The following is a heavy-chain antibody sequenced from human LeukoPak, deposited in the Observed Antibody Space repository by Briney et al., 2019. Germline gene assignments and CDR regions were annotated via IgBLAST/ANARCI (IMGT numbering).Heavy chain of an antibody. Sequence: GGSLRLSCAASGFTFSTYGMHWVRQAPGKGLEWVTVIWHDGSHKDYADSVKGRFTISRDNSKNSLYLQMNSLRVEDTAVYYCARLGLEVGGPNWFDPWGQGALVTVSS. J-gene: IGHJ5*02. D-gene: IGHD1-1*01. CDR2: IWHDGSHK. CDR1: GFTFSTYG. V-gene: IGHV3-33*01. CDR3: ARLGLEVGGPNWFDP.